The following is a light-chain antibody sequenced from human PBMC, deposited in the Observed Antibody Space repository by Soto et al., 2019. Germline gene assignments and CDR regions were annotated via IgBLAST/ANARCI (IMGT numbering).Light chain of an antibody. J-gene: IGKJ1*01. CDR1: QSVSNNY. CDR2: TAS. CDR3: QQYGDSLWT. V-gene: IGKV3-20*01. Sequence: EIVLTQSPGTLSLSPGERATLSCRASQSVSNNYLAWYQQKPGQAPRLLIYTASNRATGIPDRFSGSGSGTDFTLTINRLAPADFAVYYCQQYGDSLWTFGQGTKVDIK.